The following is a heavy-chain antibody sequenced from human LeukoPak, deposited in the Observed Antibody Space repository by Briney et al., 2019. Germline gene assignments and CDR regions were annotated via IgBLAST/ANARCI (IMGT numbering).Heavy chain of an antibody. CDR2: ISWDGGST. Sequence: PGGSLRLSCAASGFTFDDYTTHWVRQAPGKGLEWVSLISWDGGSTYYADSVKGRFTISRDNSKNSLYLQMNSLRIEDTALYYCAKDIGATQTRTDAFDIWGQGTMVTVSS. CDR3: AKDIGATQTRTDAFDI. CDR1: GFTFDDYT. V-gene: IGHV3-43*01. D-gene: IGHD1-26*01. J-gene: IGHJ3*02.